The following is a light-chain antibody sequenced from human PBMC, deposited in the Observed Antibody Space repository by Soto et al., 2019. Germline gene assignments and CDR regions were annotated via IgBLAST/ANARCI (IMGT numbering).Light chain of an antibody. CDR1: QSVSSY. V-gene: IGKV3-11*01. J-gene: IGKJ1*01. CDR3: QQRSNWPGT. CDR2: DAS. Sequence: EIVLTQSPATLSLSPGERATLSCRASQSVSSYLAWYQQKPGQAPRLLIYDASNRATGIPARFSGSGSGTDFTLPISRLEPEDFAVYYCQQRSNWPGTFGQGTKGDI.